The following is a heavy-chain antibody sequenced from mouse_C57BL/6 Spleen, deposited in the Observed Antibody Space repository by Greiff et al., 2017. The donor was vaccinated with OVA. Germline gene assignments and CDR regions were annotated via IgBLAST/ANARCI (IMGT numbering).Heavy chain of an antibody. Sequence: QVQLKESGPELVKPGASVKISCQASGYAFSSSWMNWVKQRPGKGLEWIGRIYPGDGDTNYNGKFKGKATLTADKSSSTAYMQLSSLTSEDSAVYFCAVYSNYGLYYFDYWGQGTTLTVSS. D-gene: IGHD2-5*01. CDR2: IYPGDGDT. V-gene: IGHV1-82*01. CDR3: AVYSNYGLYYFDY. CDR1: GYAFSSSW. J-gene: IGHJ2*01.